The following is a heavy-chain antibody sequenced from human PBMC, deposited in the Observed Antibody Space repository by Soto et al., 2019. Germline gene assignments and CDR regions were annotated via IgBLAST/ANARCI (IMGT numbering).Heavy chain of an antibody. Sequence: AGGSLRLSCAASGFTFSSYAMSWVRQAPGKGLEWVSAISGSGGSTYYADSVKGRFTISRDNSKNTLYLQMNSLRAEDTAVYYCAKGYCSSTSCLDFDYWGQGTLVTVSS. V-gene: IGHV3-23*01. CDR1: GFTFSSYA. J-gene: IGHJ4*02. CDR3: AKGYCSSTSCLDFDY. D-gene: IGHD2-2*01. CDR2: ISGSGGST.